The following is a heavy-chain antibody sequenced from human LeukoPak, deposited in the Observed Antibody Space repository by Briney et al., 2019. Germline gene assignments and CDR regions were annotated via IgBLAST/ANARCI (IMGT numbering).Heavy chain of an antibody. CDR2: IYHSGST. D-gene: IGHD6-13*01. Sequence: KTSETLSLTCTVSGGSINNFYWSWIRQAPGKGLEWIGFIYHSGSTNYNPSLKSRITISVDTSKNQFSLKLSSVTAADTAVYFCARHRSGIASALDYWGQGTLVTVSS. V-gene: IGHV4-59*08. CDR1: GGSINNFY. J-gene: IGHJ4*02. CDR3: ARHRSGIASALDY.